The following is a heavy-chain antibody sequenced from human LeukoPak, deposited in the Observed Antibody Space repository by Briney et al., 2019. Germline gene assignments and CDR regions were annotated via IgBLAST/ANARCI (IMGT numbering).Heavy chain of an antibody. D-gene: IGHD3-10*01. Sequence: PSETLSLTCTVSGGSISSYYWSWIRQPPGKGLEWIGFFYYSGRTSYNPSLKSRVTISGDTSKNQFSLRLSSVTAADTAMYYCTRGKLPSISMVRGVRHTNWFDTWGQGTLVTVSS. V-gene: IGHV4-59*01. CDR2: FYYSGRT. CDR1: GGSISSYY. J-gene: IGHJ5*02. CDR3: TRGKLPSISMVRGVRHTNWFDT.